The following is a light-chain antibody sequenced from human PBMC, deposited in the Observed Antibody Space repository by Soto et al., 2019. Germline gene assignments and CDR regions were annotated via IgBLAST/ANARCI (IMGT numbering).Light chain of an antibody. V-gene: IGKV3-20*01. CDR3: QQYGSSPALT. CDR1: QSIANND. CDR2: GSS. J-gene: IGKJ4*01. Sequence: EIMLTQSPGTLSLSPGERATLSCRASQSIANNDLAWYQQKPGQTPRLLIYGSSSRATGISDRFSGSGSGTKFTLTISRLEPEDFSVYYCQQYGSSPALTFGGGTKVEIK.